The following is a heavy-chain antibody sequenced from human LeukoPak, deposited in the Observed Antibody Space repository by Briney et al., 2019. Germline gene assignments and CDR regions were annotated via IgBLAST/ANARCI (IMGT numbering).Heavy chain of an antibody. Sequence: GGSLRLSCAASGFTFSSFGMHWVRQAPGQGLEWVAVISFDGSNQYYADSVKGRFTIYRDNFKNTVYLQMNSLRAEDTAVYYCAKSHPPTVTTEEGEYLQHWGQGTLVTVSS. CDR3: AKSHPPTVTTEEGEYLQH. CDR2: ISFDGSNQ. D-gene: IGHD4-17*01. V-gene: IGHV3-30*18. CDR1: GFTFSSFG. J-gene: IGHJ1*01.